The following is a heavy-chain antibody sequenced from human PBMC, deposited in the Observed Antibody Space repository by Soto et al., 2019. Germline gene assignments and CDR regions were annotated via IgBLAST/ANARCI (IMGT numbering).Heavy chain of an antibody. V-gene: IGHV1-69*13. CDR2: IIPIFGTA. CDR1: GGTFSSYA. CDR3: ARTSHQNCSSTSCYKGDYYYGMDV. Sequence: SVKISCKASGGTFSSYAISWVRQAPGQGLEWMGGIIPIFGTANYAQKFQGRVTITADESTSTAYMELSSLRSEDTAVYYCARTSHQNCSSTSCYKGDYYYGMDVWGQGTTVPVSS. J-gene: IGHJ6*02. D-gene: IGHD2-2*02.